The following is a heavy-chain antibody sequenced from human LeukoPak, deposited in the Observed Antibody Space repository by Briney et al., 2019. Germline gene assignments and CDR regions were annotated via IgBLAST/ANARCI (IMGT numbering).Heavy chain of an antibody. CDR2: VHYSGTT. CDR1: DDSITSYY. D-gene: IGHD2/OR15-2a*01. V-gene: IGHV4-39*01. Sequence: SETLSLTCNVSDDSITSYYWGWARQPPGKGLEYIGTVHYSGTTYLNPSLRSRLTMSVDTSKNQVSLKLNSVTAADTALYYCVRAVDNSNDLWGQGFLVTVSS. J-gene: IGHJ5*02. CDR3: VRAVDNSNDL.